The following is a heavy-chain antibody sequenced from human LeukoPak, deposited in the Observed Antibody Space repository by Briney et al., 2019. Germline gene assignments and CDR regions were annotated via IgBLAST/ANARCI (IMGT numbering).Heavy chain of an antibody. CDR3: ARDGCSSTSCYPWGYYYGMDV. CDR1: GGSFSGYY. Sequence: PSETLSLTCAVYGGSFSGYYWSWIRQPPAKGLEWIGGINHSGSTNYNPSLKSRVTISVDTSKNQFSLKLSSVTATDTAVYYCARDGCSSTSCYPWGYYYGMDVWGKRTTATVSS. J-gene: IGHJ6*04. V-gene: IGHV4-34*01. D-gene: IGHD2-2*01. CDR2: INHSGST.